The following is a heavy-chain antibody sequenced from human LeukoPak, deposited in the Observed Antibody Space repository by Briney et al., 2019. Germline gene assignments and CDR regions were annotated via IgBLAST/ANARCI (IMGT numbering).Heavy chain of an antibody. CDR2: ISGSGGST. CDR1: GFTFSSYG. J-gene: IGHJ4*02. Sequence: GGSLRLSCAASGFTFSSYGMSWVRQAPGKGLEGVSAISGSGGSTYYADSVKGRFTISRDNSKNTPYLQMNSLRAEDTAVYYCAKSLWFGELRFDYWGQGTLVTVSS. V-gene: IGHV3-23*01. CDR3: AKSLWFGELRFDY. D-gene: IGHD3-10*01.